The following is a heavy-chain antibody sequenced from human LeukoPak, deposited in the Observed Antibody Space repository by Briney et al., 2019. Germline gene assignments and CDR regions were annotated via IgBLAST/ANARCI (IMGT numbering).Heavy chain of an antibody. CDR2: INSDGSST. D-gene: IGHD3-22*01. J-gene: IGHJ6*04. CDR1: GFTFSSYW. CDR3: ARDRTSLGSSGYHLDV. Sequence: GGSLRLSCAASGFTFSSYWMHWVRQAPGKGLAWVSRINSDGSSTSYADSVKGRFTISRDNAKNTLYLQMNSLRAEDTAVYYCARDRTSLGSSGYHLDVWGKGTTVTVSS. V-gene: IGHV3-74*01.